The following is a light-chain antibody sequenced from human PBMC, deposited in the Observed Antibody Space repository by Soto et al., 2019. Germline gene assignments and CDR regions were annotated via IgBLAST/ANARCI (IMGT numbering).Light chain of an antibody. CDR1: QTVSSN. V-gene: IGKV3-15*01. CDR2: GAS. J-gene: IGKJ1*01. Sequence: EIVMTQSPATLSVSPGERATLSCRASQTVSSNLAWYQQKPAQAPMLLIYGASTRATGIPARFSGSGTRTEFKHTISSLQSEHFAVYYCHQHNNWPPWTFGQGTKVEIK. CDR3: HQHNNWPPWT.